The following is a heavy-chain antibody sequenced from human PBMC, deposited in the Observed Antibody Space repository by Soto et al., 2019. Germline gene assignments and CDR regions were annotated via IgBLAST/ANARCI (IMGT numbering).Heavy chain of an antibody. V-gene: IGHV3-23*01. D-gene: IGHD3-16*01. CDR2: INGPGDDT. J-gene: IGHJ4*03. Sequence: EVRLLEAGGNLVQPGGSLRLSCAASGFTFHNYAMSWVRQAPGKGLEWVSSINGPGDDTYYADSVKGRFTISRDNSKNTLYLQMNSLRAEDTALYYCAKKEEYDNVWGKSPLDWGQGTLVIVSS. CDR1: GFTFHNYA. CDR3: AKKEEYDNVWGKSPLD.